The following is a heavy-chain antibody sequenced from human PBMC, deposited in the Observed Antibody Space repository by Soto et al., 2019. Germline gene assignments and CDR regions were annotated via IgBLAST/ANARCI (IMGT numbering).Heavy chain of an antibody. D-gene: IGHD3-22*01. V-gene: IGHV1-69*13. Sequence: SVKVSCKASVGTFSSYAISWVRQAPGQGLEWMGGIIPISGTANYAQEFQGRVTITADESTSTAYMELSSLRSEDTAVYYCARLLGYYYYDSSGFPLTDYWGQGTLVTVSS. CDR1: VGTFSSYA. CDR3: ARLLGYYYYDSSGFPLTDY. J-gene: IGHJ4*02. CDR2: IIPISGTA.